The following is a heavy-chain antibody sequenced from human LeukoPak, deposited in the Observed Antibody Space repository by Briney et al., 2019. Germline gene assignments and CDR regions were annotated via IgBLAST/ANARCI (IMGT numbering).Heavy chain of an antibody. CDR1: GFTFRNYA. V-gene: IGHV3-23*01. Sequence: GGSLRLSCAASGFTFRNYAMSWVRQAPGKGLEWVSSISGSDGRAFHADSVKGRFTTSRDNSKNTLYMQMSSLRAEDTAIYYCAKDPWSSSSWHYAFDIWGQGTMVTVSS. J-gene: IGHJ3*02. D-gene: IGHD6-13*01. CDR2: ISGSDGRA. CDR3: AKDPWSSSSWHYAFDI.